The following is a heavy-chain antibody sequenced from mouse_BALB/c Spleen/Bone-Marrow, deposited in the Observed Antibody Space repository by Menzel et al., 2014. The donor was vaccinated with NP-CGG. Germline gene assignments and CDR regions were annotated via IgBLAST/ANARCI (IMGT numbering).Heavy chain of an antibody. CDR2: IYPGGGYT. D-gene: IGHD2-14*01. Sequence: VQLQQSGAELVRPGTSVKISCKASGYTFTNYLLGWVKQRPGDGLEWIGDIYPGGGYTNYNEKFKGKATLTADTSSSTAYMQLSSLTSEDSAVYFCAREVRGDFDYWGQGTTLTVSS. CDR1: GYTFTNYL. V-gene: IGHV1-63*02. J-gene: IGHJ2*01. CDR3: AREVRGDFDY.